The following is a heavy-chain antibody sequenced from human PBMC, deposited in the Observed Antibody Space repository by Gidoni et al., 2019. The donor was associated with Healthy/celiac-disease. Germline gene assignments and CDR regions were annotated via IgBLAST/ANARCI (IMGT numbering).Heavy chain of an antibody. CDR3: TVTYYDILTCSWLVRDFDY. CDR1: GFNFSGSA. CDR2: IRSKANSYAT. Sequence: EVQLVESGGGLVQPGGSLKLSCAASGFNFSGSAMQWVRQASGKGLEWVGRIRSKANSYATAYAASVKGRFTISRDDSKNTAYLQMNSLKTEDTAVYYCTVTYYDILTCSWLVRDFDYWGQGTLVTVSS. J-gene: IGHJ4*02. V-gene: IGHV3-73*01. D-gene: IGHD3-9*01.